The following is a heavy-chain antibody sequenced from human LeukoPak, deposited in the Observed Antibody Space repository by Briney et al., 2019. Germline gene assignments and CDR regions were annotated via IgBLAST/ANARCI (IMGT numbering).Heavy chain of an antibody. D-gene: IGHD3-10*01. CDR1: GGSISSYY. Sequence: SETLSLTCTVSGGSISSYYWSWIRQPPGKGLEWIGYIYYSGSTNYKSSLKSRVTISVDTSKNQFSLKLSSVTAADTAVYYCARVFDSGSQAYFYYMDVWGKGTTVTIFS. V-gene: IGHV4-59*01. CDR2: IYYSGST. J-gene: IGHJ6*03. CDR3: ARVFDSGSQAYFYYMDV.